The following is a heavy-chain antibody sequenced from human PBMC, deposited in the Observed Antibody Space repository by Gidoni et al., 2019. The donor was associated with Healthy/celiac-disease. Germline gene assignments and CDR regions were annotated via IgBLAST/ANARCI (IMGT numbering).Heavy chain of an antibody. J-gene: IGHJ3*02. Sequence: EVQLVEYGGGLVQTGGSLRLSCAASGFTVSSNYVSWVRKAPGKGLWWVSVIYSGGSSYYADSVKGRFPISRDNSKNTLYLQMNSLRAEDTAVYYCAREPPDSSGTWGAFDIWGQGTMVTVSS. CDR2: IYSGGSS. D-gene: IGHD3-22*01. CDR3: AREPPDSSGTWGAFDI. CDR1: GFTVSSNY. V-gene: IGHV3-66*01.